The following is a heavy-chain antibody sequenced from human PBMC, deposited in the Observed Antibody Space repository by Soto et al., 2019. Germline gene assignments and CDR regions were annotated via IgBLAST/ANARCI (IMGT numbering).Heavy chain of an antibody. D-gene: IGHD4-4*01. J-gene: IGHJ3*02. CDR3: ARFSFSVTPAESEPDNPGHDAFDI. V-gene: IGHV1-2*04. CDR2: INPNSGGT. Sequence: ASVKVSCKASGYTFTGYYMHWVRQAPGQGLEWMGWINPNSGGTNYAQKFQGWVTMTRDTPISTAYMELSRLRSDDTAVYYCARFSFSVTPAESEPDNPGHDAFDIWGQGTMVTVSS. CDR1: GYTFTGYY.